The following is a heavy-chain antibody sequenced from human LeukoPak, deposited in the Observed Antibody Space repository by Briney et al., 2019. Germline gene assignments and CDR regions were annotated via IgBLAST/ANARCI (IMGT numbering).Heavy chain of an antibody. Sequence: GGSLRLSCAASGFTFSSYSMNWVRQAPGKGLGWVSYISSSSSTIYYADSVKGRFTISRDNAKNSLYLQMNSLRAEDTAVYYCARDLLFGYSYGYPIDYWGQETLVRLL. CDR1: GFTFSSYS. D-gene: IGHD5-18*01. J-gene: IGHJ4*02. CDR3: ARDLLFGYSYGYPIDY. CDR2: ISSSSSTI. V-gene: IGHV3-48*01.